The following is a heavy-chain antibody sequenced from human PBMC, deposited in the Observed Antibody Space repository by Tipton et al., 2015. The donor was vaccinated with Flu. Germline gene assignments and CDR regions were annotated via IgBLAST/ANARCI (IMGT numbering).Heavy chain of an antibody. J-gene: IGHJ5*01. V-gene: IGHV4-4*02. CDR2: IYRDGTT. Sequence: SLRLSCSVSRGSVNDRNWWTWVRQAPGQGPEWIGRIYRDGTTGYNPSLRSRVTMSVDKSKNQFSLTLNSVTAADTAIYHCARLLWSMYGVVVMARLDSWGQG. CDR1: RGSVNDRNW. D-gene: IGHD2-21*01. CDR3: ARLLWSMYGVVVMARLDS.